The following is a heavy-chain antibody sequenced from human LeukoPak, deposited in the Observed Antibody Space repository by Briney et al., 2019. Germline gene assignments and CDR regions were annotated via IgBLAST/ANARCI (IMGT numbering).Heavy chain of an antibody. V-gene: IGHV3-21*01. Sequence: GGSLRPSCAGSGFTFSDFTINWVRQAPGKGLEWVSCIGGSSDSYIYYADSVRGRFTISRDNAKNSVYLQMDSLRAEDTALYYCARAVPGFDSWGQGTLVTVSS. CDR3: ARAVPGFDS. CDR2: IGGSSDSYI. J-gene: IGHJ4*02. CDR1: GFTFSDFT.